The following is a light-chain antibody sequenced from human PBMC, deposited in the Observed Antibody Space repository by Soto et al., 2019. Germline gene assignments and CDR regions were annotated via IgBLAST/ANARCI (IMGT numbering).Light chain of an antibody. CDR2: DAS. Sequence: VLTQSPATLSLSPGERATLSCRASQSVSSNLAWYQQKPGQAPRLLIYDASNRATGIPARFSGSGSGTDFTLTISSLEPEDFAVYYWQQRSNWPPSITFGQGTRLEIK. CDR3: QQRSNWPPSIT. CDR1: QSVSSN. V-gene: IGKV3-11*01. J-gene: IGKJ5*01.